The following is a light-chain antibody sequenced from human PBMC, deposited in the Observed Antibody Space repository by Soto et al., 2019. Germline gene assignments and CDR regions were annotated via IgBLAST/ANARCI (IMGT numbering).Light chain of an antibody. V-gene: IGKV3-20*01. J-gene: IGKJ1*01. CDR1: QSVSSSY. Sequence: EIVLTQSPGTLSLSPGERATLSCRASQSVSSSYLAWYQQKPGQAPRLLIYGASSRATVIPDRFSGSGSGTDFTLTISRLEPEDFAVYYCQQYGNSPKTFGQGTKVDI. CDR2: GAS. CDR3: QQYGNSPKT.